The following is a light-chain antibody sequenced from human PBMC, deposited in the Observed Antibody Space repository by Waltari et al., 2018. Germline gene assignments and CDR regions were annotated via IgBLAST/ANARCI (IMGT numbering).Light chain of an antibody. J-gene: IGLJ2*01. CDR2: DVS. Sequence: QSALTQPASVSGSPGQSITISCTGTSSDVGGYNYVSWYQQHPGKAPKLMIYDVSKRPAGVSNRFSGSKSGHTASLAISGLQAEDEADYYGSSYTSSSTVVFGGGTKLTVL. CDR1: SSDVGGYNY. CDR3: SSYTSSSTVV. V-gene: IGLV2-14*01.